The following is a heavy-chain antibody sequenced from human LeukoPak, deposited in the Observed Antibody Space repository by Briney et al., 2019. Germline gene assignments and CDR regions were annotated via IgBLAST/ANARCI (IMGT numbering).Heavy chain of an antibody. CDR2: IKQDGSEK. D-gene: IGHD2-2*01. CDR1: GFTFSSYA. CDR3: AREGPDYCSSTSCSIFRVFNYYYYYMDV. J-gene: IGHJ6*03. V-gene: IGHV3-7*01. Sequence: PGGSLRLSCAASGFTFSSYAMSWVRQAPGKGLEWVANIKQDGSEKYYVDSVKGRFTISRDNAKNSLYLQMNSLRAEDTAVYYCAREGPDYCSSTSCSIFRVFNYYYYYMDVWGKGTTVTVSS.